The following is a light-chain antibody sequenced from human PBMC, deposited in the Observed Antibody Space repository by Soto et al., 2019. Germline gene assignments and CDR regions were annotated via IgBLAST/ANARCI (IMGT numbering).Light chain of an antibody. CDR3: CSYAGAFTYV. Sequence: QSALTQPRSVSGSPGHSVTISCTGTSSDVGGYSYVSWYQQHPGKAPKLMISDVSKRPSGVPDRFSGSKFGNTASLTISGLQAEDEADYYCCSYAGAFTYVFGSGTKLTVL. CDR1: SSDVGGYSY. V-gene: IGLV2-11*01. J-gene: IGLJ1*01. CDR2: DVS.